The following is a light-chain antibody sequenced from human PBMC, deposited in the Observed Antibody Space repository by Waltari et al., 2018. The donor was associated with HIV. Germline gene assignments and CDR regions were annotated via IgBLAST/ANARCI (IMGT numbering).Light chain of an antibody. V-gene: IGKV1-5*03. CDR1: QSVSDW. CDR2: KAS. CDR3: QQYNSYSPT. Sequence: DIQMTQSPSTLSASVGDRVTITCRASQSVSDWLAWYQQKPGKAPEVLIHKASSLESGVPSRFSGSGSGTEFTLTISSLQPDDFATYYCQQYNSYSPTFGQGTKVEIK. J-gene: IGKJ1*01.